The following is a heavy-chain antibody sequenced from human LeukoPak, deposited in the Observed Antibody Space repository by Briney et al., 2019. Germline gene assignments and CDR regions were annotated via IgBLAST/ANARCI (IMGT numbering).Heavy chain of an antibody. V-gene: IGHV1-46*01. D-gene: IGHD3-10*01. CDR1: GFSFSTFY. CDR2: IHPNGFIT. CDR3: ARTRSSSGYLDV. J-gene: IGHJ6*03. Sequence: ASVKVSCKTFGFSFSTFYIHWLRRAPGQGLGWMGIIHPNGFITSYAQRFKGRVSMTRDPSTSTVYMELNSLIFDDTAVYYCARTRSSSGYLDVWGTGTTVTVSS.